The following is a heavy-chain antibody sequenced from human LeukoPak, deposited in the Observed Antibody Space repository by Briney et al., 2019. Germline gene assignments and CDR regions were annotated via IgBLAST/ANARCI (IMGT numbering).Heavy chain of an antibody. J-gene: IGHJ4*02. D-gene: IGHD2-15*01. CDR3: ARDAGQATPFDY. CDR2: IRRDGTT. V-gene: IGHV3-74*01. CDR1: GFTVSSYW. Sequence: PGGSLTLSCAASGFTVSSYWIHWVRQAPGKGLVWVSLIRRDGTTSFAASVQGRFTISRDNARNTLYLQMNSRAAEDTAVYYCARDAGQATPFDYWGPGTLVTVSS.